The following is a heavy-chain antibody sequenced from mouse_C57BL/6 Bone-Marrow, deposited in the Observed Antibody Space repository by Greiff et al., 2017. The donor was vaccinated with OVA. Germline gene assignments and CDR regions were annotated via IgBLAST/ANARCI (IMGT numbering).Heavy chain of an antibody. V-gene: IGHV1-81*01. D-gene: IGHD2-2*01. CDR3: AFGWAD. CDR1: GYTFTSYG. Sequence: QVQLQQSGAALARPGASVKLSCTASGYTFTSYGISWVKQRTGQGLEWIGEIYPRSGNTYYNEKFKGKATLTADKSSSTAYMELRSLTSEDSAVYFCAFGWADWGQGTLVTVSA. CDR2: IYPRSGNT. J-gene: IGHJ3*01.